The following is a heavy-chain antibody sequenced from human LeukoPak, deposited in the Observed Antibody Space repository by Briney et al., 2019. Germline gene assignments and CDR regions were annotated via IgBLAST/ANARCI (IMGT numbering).Heavy chain of an antibody. J-gene: IGHJ4*02. CDR1: GVSISSYY. CDR3: ARAGGGYSFNY. CDR2: LYYSGNT. Sequence: RTSETLSLTCTVSGVSISSYYWSWIRQPPGKGLEWIGYLYYSGNTNYNPSLKSRVTISVDTSKNQFPLKLSSVTAADTAVYYCARAGGGYSFNYWGQGTLVTVSS. V-gene: IGHV4-59*01. D-gene: IGHD6-13*01.